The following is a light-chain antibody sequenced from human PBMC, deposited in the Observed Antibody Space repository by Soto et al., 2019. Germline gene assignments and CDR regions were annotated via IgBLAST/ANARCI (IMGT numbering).Light chain of an antibody. CDR2: EVS. J-gene: IGLJ3*02. CDR1: SSDVGGYNY. CDR3: SSYAGSNLWL. Sequence: QSALTQPPSASGSPGQSVTISCTGTSSDVGGYNYVSWYQQHPGKAPKLMIYEVSKRPSGVPDPFSGSNSGNTASLTVSGLQAEHEADYYCSSYAGSNLWLFGGGTKLTVL. V-gene: IGLV2-8*01.